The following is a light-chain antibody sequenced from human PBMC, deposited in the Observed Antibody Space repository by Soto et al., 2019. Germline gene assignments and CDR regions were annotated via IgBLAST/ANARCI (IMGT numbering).Light chain of an antibody. CDR1: GSDVGAYNY. J-gene: IGLJ2*01. CDR2: EVI. Sequence: QSALTQSPSASGIRGQSVTISCSGTGSDVGAYNYLSWYQHHPGKAPKLIIYEVIKLPSGVPDRFAGAKSGTTASRTVSGLQTEDEAVYYCGSFVGGTTLIFGGGTKLAVL. CDR3: GSFVGGTTLI. V-gene: IGLV2-8*01.